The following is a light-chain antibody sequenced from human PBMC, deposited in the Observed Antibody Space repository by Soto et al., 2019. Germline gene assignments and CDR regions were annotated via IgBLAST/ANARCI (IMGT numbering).Light chain of an antibody. CDR2: SNN. CDR3: AAWDDSLSGRV. V-gene: IGLV1-47*02. Sequence: QSVLTQPPSASGTPGQRVTISCSGSSSNIGSNYVYWYQQLPGTAPKLLIYSNNLRPSGVPDRFSGSKSGTSASLAISGLRSEDEADYYCAAWDDSLSGRVFGVGTKLTVL. J-gene: IGLJ3*02. CDR1: SSNIGSNY.